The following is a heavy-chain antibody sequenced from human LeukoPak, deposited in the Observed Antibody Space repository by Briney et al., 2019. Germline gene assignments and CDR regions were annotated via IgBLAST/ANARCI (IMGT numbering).Heavy chain of an antibody. CDR3: ARGGYNTAIYGMDV. D-gene: IGHD5-24*01. CDR2: ISSSSSYI. J-gene: IGHJ6*02. Sequence: GGSLRLSCAASGFTFSSYSMNWVRQAPGKGLEWVSSISSSSSYIYYADSVKGRFTISRDIAKNSLYLQMNSLRAEDTAVYYCARGGYNTAIYGMDVWGQGTTVTVSS. CDR1: GFTFSSYS. V-gene: IGHV3-21*01.